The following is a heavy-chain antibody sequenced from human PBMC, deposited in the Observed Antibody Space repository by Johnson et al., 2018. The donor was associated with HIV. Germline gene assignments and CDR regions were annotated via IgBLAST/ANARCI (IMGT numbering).Heavy chain of an antibody. CDR3: ARGYCSSTSCYAFFLPFDI. CDR2: INSDGSST. D-gene: IGHD2-2*01. V-gene: IGHV3-74*02. Sequence: VESGGGLVQPGGSLRLSCAASGFTFSSYWMHWVRQAPGKGLVWVSRINSDGSSTSYADSGKGRFTIPRDNAKNTLYLQMNSLRAEDTALYYCARGYCSSTSCYAFFLPFDIWGQGTMVTVSS. CDR1: GFTFSSYW. J-gene: IGHJ3*02.